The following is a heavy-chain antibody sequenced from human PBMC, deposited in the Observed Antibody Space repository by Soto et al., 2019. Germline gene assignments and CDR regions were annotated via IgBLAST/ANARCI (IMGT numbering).Heavy chain of an antibody. CDR1: GGSISSSSYY. V-gene: IGHV4-39*01. J-gene: IGHJ3*02. D-gene: IGHD6-19*01. Sequence: QLQLQESGPGLVKPSETLSLTCTVSGGSISSSSYYWGWIRQPPGKGLEWIGSIYYSGSTYYNPSLKSRVTISVDTSKNQFSLKLSSVTAADTAVYYCARIQGEAVADAFDIWGQGTMVTVSS. CDR2: IYYSGST. CDR3: ARIQGEAVADAFDI.